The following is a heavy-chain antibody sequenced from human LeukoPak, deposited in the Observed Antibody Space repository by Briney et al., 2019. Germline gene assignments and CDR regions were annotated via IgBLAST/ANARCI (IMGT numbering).Heavy chain of an antibody. D-gene: IGHD3-9*01. V-gene: IGHV1-69*13. CDR3: GRSRYFDRGYYYYYGMDV. CDR1: GGTFSSYA. J-gene: IGHJ6*04. CDR2: IIPIFCTA. Sequence: GASVKVSCKASGGTFSSYAISWVRQAPGQGLEWMGVIIPIFCTANYAQKFQGRVTITADESTSTAYMELSSLRSEDTAVYYCGRSRYFDRGYYYYYGMDVWGKGTPVTVSS.